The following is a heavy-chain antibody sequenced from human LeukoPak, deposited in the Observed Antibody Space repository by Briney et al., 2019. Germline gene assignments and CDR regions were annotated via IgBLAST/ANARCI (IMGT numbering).Heavy chain of an antibody. D-gene: IGHD5-24*01. CDR2: IIPIFGTA. CDR3: ARAGWLQYYYFDY. J-gene: IGHJ4*02. CDR1: GGTFISYA. V-gene: IGHV1-69*06. Sequence: GASVKVSCKASGGTFISYAISWVRQAPGQGLEWMGGIIPIFGTANYAQKFQGRVTITADTSTSTAYMELSSLRSEDTAVYYCARAGWLQYYYFDYWGQGTLVTVSS.